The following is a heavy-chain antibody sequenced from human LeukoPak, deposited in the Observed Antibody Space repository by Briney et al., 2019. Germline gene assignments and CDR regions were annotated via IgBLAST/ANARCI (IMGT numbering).Heavy chain of an antibody. CDR2: ISSSGGST. V-gene: IGHV3-23*01. CDR3: ATPYGSPGY. J-gene: IGHJ4*02. Sequence: GGSPRLSCAASGFTFRSYAMSWVRQAPGKGLEWVSAISSSGGSTYYADSVKGRFTISRDNSKNTLYLQMNSLRAEDTAVYYCATPYGSPGYWGQGTLVTVSS. CDR1: GFTFRSYA. D-gene: IGHD3-10*01.